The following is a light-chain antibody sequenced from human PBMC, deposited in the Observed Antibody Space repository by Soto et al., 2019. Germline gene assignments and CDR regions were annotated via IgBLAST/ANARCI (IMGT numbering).Light chain of an antibody. CDR1: QSVSRN. CDR3: QHYNNWPRS. J-gene: IGKJ1*01. CDR2: GAS. Sequence: EIVMTQSPATLSVSPGERATLSCRASQSVSRNLAWYQQKPGQAPRLLIYGASTRATGIPARFSGSRSGTEFTLTISSLQSEDLAVYYCQHYNNWPRSFGQGTKVEIK. V-gene: IGKV3-15*01.